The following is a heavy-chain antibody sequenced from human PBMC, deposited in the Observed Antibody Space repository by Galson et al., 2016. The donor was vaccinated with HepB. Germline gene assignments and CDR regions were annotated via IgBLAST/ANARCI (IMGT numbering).Heavy chain of an antibody. CDR3: AKDREWHHYDFDY. J-gene: IGHJ4*02. CDR1: GFTFSSYA. CDR2: VSGSGGST. Sequence: SLRLSCAASGFTFSSYAMSWVRQAPGKGLEWVSTVSGSGGSTYYADSVKGRFTISRDNSKNTLYLQMNSLRAEDTAVYYCAKDREWHHYDFDYWGQGTLVTVSS. D-gene: IGHD3-3*01. V-gene: IGHV3-23*01.